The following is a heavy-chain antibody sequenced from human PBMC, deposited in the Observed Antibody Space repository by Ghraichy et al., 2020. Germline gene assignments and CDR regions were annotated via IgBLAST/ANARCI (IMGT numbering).Heavy chain of an antibody. D-gene: IGHD2-21*02. CDR1: GFTFNNYW. CDR3: ARRWGDGYGMDV. CDR2: INHDGSTK. J-gene: IGHJ6*02. Sequence: GGSLRLSCAASGFTFNNYWMNWVRQAPGKGLEWVSNINHDGSTKYYVDSVKGRFTISRDNAKNSLYLQMNSLRAEDTAVYYCARRWGDGYGMDVWGHGPTVTVSS. V-gene: IGHV3-7*01.